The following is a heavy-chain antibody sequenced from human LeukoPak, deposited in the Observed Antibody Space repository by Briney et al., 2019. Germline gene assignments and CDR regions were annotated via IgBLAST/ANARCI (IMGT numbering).Heavy chain of an antibody. CDR1: GGSFSGYY. CDR2: INHSGST. CDR3: ARTAGWSYGFDY. J-gene: IGHJ4*02. V-gene: IGHV4-34*01. Sequence: SETLSLTCGVYGGSFSGYYWSWIRQPPGKGLEWIGEINHSGSTNYNPSLKSRVTISLDTSKNQFSLKLSSVTAADTAVYYCARTAGWSYGFDYWGQGTLVTVSS. D-gene: IGHD5-18*01.